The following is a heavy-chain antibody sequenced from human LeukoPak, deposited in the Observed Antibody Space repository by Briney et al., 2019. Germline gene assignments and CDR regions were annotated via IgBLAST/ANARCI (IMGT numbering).Heavy chain of an antibody. V-gene: IGHV4-4*02. CDR2: VHLDGRT. CDR1: GGSVSSTNW. Sequence: SETLSLTCGVSGGSVSSTNWWTWIRQPPGKGLEWIGEVHLDGRTNFNPSLKSRLTMSVDLSENHVSLKLTSVTAADTAVYYCAREGGFYRPLDYSGQGTLVTVSS. J-gene: IGHJ4*02. CDR3: AREGGFYRPLDY. D-gene: IGHD6-25*01.